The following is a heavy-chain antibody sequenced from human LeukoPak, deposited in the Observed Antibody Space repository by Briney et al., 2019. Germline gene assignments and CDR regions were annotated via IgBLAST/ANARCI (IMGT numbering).Heavy chain of an antibody. V-gene: IGHV3-23*01. CDR1: GVAFSKYA. D-gene: IGHD3-22*01. J-gene: IGHJ4*02. CDR3: AKDGADYYDASGFYGDFDY. Sequence: GGSLRLSCAASGVAFSKYAMNCVRQAPGKGLEWVSTISGRDGNTYYADSVKGRFTISRDNSKNTLYLQMNSLRAEDTAVYYCAKDGADYYDASGFYGDFDYWGQGTLVTVSS. CDR2: ISGRDGNT.